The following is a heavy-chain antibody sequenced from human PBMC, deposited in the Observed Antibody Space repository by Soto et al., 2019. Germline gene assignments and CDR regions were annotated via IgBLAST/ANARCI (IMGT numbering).Heavy chain of an antibody. CDR1: GDSVSSNTAS. CDR3: AKGDNLGPKTGYAFDP. J-gene: IGHJ5*02. CDR2: TYFRSKWYN. V-gene: IGHV6-1*01. Sequence: SPPLALTCAISGDSVSSNTASWNWILQSPSRGLEWLGRTYFRSKWYNDYAVSVKSRIIINPDTSNNQFSLQLNSVTPEDTAVYFCAKGDNLGPKTGYAFDPWGQGIMVTVSS. D-gene: IGHD5-12*01.